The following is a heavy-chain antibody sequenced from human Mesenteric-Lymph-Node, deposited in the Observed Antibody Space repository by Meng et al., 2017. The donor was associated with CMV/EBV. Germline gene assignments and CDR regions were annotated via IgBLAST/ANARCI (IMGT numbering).Heavy chain of an antibody. D-gene: IGHD4-11*01. CDR2: IYYSGST. J-gene: IGHJ6*02. CDR1: GGSISSYY. V-gene: IGHV4-59*01. CDR3: ARDKRTLHKLIYYYSGMDV. Sequence: SETLSLTCTVSGGSISSYYWSWIRQPPGKGLEWIGYIYYSGSTNYNPSLKSRVTISVDTSKNQFSLKLSSVTAADTAVHYCARDKRTLHKLIYYYSGMDVWGQGTTVTVSS.